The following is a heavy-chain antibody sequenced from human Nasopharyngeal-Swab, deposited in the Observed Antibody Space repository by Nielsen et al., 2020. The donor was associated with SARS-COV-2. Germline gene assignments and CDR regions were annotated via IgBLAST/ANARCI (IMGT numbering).Heavy chain of an antibody. CDR2: IHYSGST. CDR3: ALRSTSRLYLPGGGYFDY. D-gene: IGHD2-2*01. V-gene: IGHV4-39*01. Sequence: GSLRLSCTVSGGSISSSSYYWGWIRQPPGKGLEWIGSIHYSGSTYYNPSLKSRVTISVDTSKNQSSLKLSSVTAADTAVYYCALRSTSRLYLPGGGYFDYWGQGTLVTVSS. CDR1: GGSISSSSYY. J-gene: IGHJ4*02.